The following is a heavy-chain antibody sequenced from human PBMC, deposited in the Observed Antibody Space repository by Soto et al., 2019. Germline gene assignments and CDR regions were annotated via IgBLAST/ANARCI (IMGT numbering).Heavy chain of an antibody. CDR1: GGSISSGGYS. Sequence: QLQLQESGSGLVKPSQTLSLTCAVSGGSISSGGYSWSGIRQPPGKGLECIGYIYHSGSTYYNPSLKSRVTISVDRSKNQFSLKLSSVTAADTSVYYCASRPPYYYGSGSYGFDPWGQGTLVTVSS. CDR3: ASRPPYYYGSGSYGFDP. J-gene: IGHJ5*02. CDR2: IYHSGST. V-gene: IGHV4-30-2*01. D-gene: IGHD3-10*01.